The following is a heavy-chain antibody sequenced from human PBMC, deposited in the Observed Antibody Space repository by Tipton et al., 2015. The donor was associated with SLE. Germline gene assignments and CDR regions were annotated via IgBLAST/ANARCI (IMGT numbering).Heavy chain of an antibody. CDR3: ARGFVTTSRVWNGYDI. CDR2: LYHTGTS. Sequence: TLSLTCTVYGATISTHYWSWIRKSPGNRLEWIGTLYHTGTSAYNPSLKSRVTISVDTSKSQFSLRLSSVTAADTAVYYCARGFVTTSRVWNGYDIWGQGTLVNVSS. J-gene: IGHJ3*02. D-gene: IGHD1-14*01. V-gene: IGHV4-59*11. CDR1: GATISTHY.